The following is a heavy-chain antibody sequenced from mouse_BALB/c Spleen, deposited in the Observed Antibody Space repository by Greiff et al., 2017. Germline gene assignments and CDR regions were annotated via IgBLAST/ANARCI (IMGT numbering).Heavy chain of an antibody. CDR2: ISSGGSYT. J-gene: IGHJ2*01. D-gene: IGHD2-1*01. V-gene: IGHV5-9-4*01. Sequence: EVQGVESGGGLVKPGGSLKLSCAASGFTFSSYAMSWVRQSPEKRLEWVAEISSGGSYTYYPDTVTGRFTISRDNAKNTLYLEMSSLRSEDTAMYYCAREDYYGNYEDRSFDYWGQGTTLTVSS. CDR1: GFTFSSYA. CDR3: AREDYYGNYEDRSFDY.